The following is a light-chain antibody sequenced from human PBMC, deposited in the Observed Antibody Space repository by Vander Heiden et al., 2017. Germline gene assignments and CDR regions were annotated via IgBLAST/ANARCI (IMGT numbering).Light chain of an antibody. CDR3: ATWDDSLNGPV. V-gene: IGLV1-44*01. J-gene: IGLJ2*01. Sequence: QSRPTHPPSACGTPGQRVNIAWSGSTSNIARNDGRWYQQTPGTAPKILMYTNDFRPSGVPGRFSGSKSGTSASLAISGLQSEDEADYYCATWDDSLNGPVFGGGTKLTVL. CDR1: TSNIARND. CDR2: TND.